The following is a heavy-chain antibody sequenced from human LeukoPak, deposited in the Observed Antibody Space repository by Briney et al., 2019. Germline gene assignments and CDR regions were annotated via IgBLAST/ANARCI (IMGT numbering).Heavy chain of an antibody. Sequence: ASVKVSCKASGYTFTSYAMNWVRQAPGQGLEWMGWINPNSGGTNYAQKFQGWVTMTRDTSISTAYMELSRLRSDDTAVYYCARAGGYSGYEDFDYWGQGTLVTVSS. CDR1: GYTFTSYA. J-gene: IGHJ4*02. CDR2: INPNSGGT. CDR3: ARAGGYSGYEDFDY. D-gene: IGHD5-12*01. V-gene: IGHV1-2*04.